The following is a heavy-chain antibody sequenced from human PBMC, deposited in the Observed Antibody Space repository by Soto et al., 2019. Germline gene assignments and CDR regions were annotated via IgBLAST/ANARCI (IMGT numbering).Heavy chain of an antibody. D-gene: IGHD4-17*01. V-gene: IGHV1-46*01. Sequence: QVQLMQSGAEVEKAGASVKLSCKASGYTIPSYYIHWLRQAPGQGLDWMGMINPSTSVTTYAQEFQGRLTLTKDPYTRTSTNTFDMNLSGLRSADTAVYYWVRRDFGDYDYFDYWGQGALVTISS. CDR2: INPSTSVT. CDR1: GYTIPSYY. J-gene: IGHJ4*02. CDR3: VRRDFGDYDYFDY.